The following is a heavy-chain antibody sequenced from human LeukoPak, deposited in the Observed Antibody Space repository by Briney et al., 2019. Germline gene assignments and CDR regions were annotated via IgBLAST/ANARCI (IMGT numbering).Heavy chain of an antibody. J-gene: IGHJ6*02. CDR2: IYSGGST. D-gene: IGHD3-3*01. CDR1: GFTFSSYN. CDR3: ARVGGYDFWSGYWHYYYGMDV. Sequence: GGSLRLSCAASGFTFSSYNMNWVRQAPGKGLEWVSVIYSGGSTYYADSVKGRFTISRHNSKNTLYLQMNSLRAEDTAVYYCARVGGYDFWSGYWHYYYGMDVWGQGTTVTVSS. V-gene: IGHV3-53*04.